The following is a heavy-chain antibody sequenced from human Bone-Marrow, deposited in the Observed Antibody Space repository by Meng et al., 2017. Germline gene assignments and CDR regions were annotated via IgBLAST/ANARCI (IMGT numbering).Heavy chain of an antibody. CDR3: ARGRGGKSNLYYYKYSMDV. CDR2: INHSENT. Sequence: SETLSLTCAVSGGSFSGYYWSWICQPPGKGLERNGDINHSENTNYNPSPERRVTISVDTSKNQFSLKLSSVTAADTAVYYCARGRGGKSNLYYYKYSMDVWGQGTMVTVSS. J-gene: IGHJ6*02. D-gene: IGHD4-23*01. V-gene: IGHV4-34*01. CDR1: GGSFSGYY.